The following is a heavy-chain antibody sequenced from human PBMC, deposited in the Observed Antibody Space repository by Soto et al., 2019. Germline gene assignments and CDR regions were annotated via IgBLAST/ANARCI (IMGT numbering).Heavy chain of an antibody. Sequence: TLSLTCTVSGASINTYYWAWIRQPPGKGLEWIGYIHNSGTTDYNPSLKSRVTMSVDTSKSQFSLKLSSVTAADTAVYYCARDYGAGSYGIDYWGQGTLVTVSS. J-gene: IGHJ4*02. CDR1: GASINTYY. V-gene: IGHV4-59*01. CDR3: ARDYGAGSYGIDY. D-gene: IGHD3-10*01. CDR2: IHNSGTT.